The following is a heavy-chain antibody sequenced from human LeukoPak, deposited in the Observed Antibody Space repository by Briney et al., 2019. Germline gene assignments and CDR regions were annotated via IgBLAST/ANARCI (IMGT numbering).Heavy chain of an antibody. D-gene: IGHD2-15*01. Sequence: GESLQISCQGSGSIFTSYWIGWVRQMPGKGLEWMGIIYPGDSDTRYSPSFQGQVTISADKSISTAYLQWSSLKASDTAMYYCARQIGGYCSGGSCPYDYWGQGTLVTVSS. J-gene: IGHJ4*02. V-gene: IGHV5-51*01. CDR2: IYPGDSDT. CDR1: GSIFTSYW. CDR3: ARQIGGYCSGGSCPYDY.